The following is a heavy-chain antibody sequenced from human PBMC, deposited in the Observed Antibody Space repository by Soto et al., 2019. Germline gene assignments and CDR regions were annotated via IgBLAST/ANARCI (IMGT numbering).Heavy chain of an antibody. J-gene: IGHJ4*02. Sequence: SETLSLTCAVFGGSISSYYWSWIRQPPGKGLEWIGYIYYSGSTNYNPSLKSRVTISVDTSKNQFSLKLSSVTAADTAVYYCARAEGPYYGSGGDYWGQGTLVTVSS. CDR1: GGSISSYY. CDR3: ARAEGPYYGSGGDY. D-gene: IGHD3-10*01. V-gene: IGHV4-59*01. CDR2: IYYSGST.